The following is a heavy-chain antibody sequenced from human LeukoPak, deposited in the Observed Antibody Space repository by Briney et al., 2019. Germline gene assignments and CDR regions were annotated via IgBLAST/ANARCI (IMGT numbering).Heavy chain of an antibody. J-gene: IGHJ3*02. V-gene: IGHV4-59*01. CDR3: ARGNIVGANLGAFDI. D-gene: IGHD1-26*01. CDR2: IFYSGST. Sequence: SETLSLTCTVSGGSISGYYWNWIRQPPGKGLEWIGYIFYSGSTDYNPSLKSRVTISVDTSKNQVSLNLRSVTAADTAVYYCARGNIVGANLGAFDIWGQGTMVTVSS. CDR1: GGSISGYY.